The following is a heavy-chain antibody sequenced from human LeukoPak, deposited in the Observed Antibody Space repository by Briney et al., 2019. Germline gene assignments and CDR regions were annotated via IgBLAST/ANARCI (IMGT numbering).Heavy chain of an antibody. CDR1: AASITENDDD. CDR3: TRRRPSDFWNSIPRGYFDD. J-gene: IGHJ4*02. V-gene: IGHV4-39*01. CDR2: IHYGGGS. Sequence: SETLSLTCTISAASITENDDDWGWIRQTPGKGLEWLGSIHYGGGSYLNPSLKSRVTLSLDTSKKQISLKLNSVTAADTAVYYCTRRRPSDFWNSIPRGYFDDWGQGTLVTVSS. D-gene: IGHD3-3*01.